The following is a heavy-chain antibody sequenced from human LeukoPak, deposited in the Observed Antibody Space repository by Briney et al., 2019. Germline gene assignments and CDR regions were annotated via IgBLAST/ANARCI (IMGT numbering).Heavy chain of an antibody. D-gene: IGHD6-13*01. V-gene: IGHV4-30-4*08. J-gene: IGHJ4*02. CDR1: GGSISSGDYY. Sequence: SETLSLTCTVSGGSISSGDYYWSWIRQPPGKGLEWIAYIYYSGSTYYNPSLKSRVTISVDTSKSQISLKLSSVTAADTAVYYCATGIEIESSSWYGGFDYWGQGTLVTVSS. CDR2: IYYSGST. CDR3: ATGIEIESSSWYGGFDY.